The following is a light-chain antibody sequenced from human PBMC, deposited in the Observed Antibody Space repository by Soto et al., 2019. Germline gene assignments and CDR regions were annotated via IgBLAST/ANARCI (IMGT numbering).Light chain of an antibody. J-gene: IGLJ2*01. CDR2: EVT. V-gene: IGLV2-18*02. CDR1: SGDVGTYNR. CDR3: SSYPSSTTVV. Sequence: QSALTQPPSVSGSPGQSVTISCTGTSGDVGTYNRVSWYQQPPGTAPKLMIYEVTNRPSGVPDRFSGSKSGNTASLTISGRQAEDEADYYCSSYPSSTTVVFGGGTKLTVL.